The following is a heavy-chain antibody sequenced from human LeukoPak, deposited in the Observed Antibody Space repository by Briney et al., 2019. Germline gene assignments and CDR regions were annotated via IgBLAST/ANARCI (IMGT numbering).Heavy chain of an antibody. Sequence: GGSLRLSCAASGFTFSSYGMHWVRQAPGKGLEWVAVILYDGSNKYYADSVKGRFTISRDNAKNSLYLQMNSLRAEDTAVYYCASYPGPYCSSTSCYFARMDVWGKGTTVTVSS. J-gene: IGHJ6*03. CDR3: ASYPGPYCSSTSCYFARMDV. V-gene: IGHV3-30*03. CDR2: ILYDGSNK. D-gene: IGHD2-2*01. CDR1: GFTFSSYG.